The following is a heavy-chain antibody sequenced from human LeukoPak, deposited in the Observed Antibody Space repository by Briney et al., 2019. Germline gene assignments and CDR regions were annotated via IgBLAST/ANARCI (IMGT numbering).Heavy chain of an antibody. D-gene: IGHD3-22*01. CDR1: GYTFTSYA. J-gene: IGHJ4*02. CDR3: ARGTQGSGYLFDLDY. V-gene: IGHV1-3*01. CDR2: INAGNGNT. Sequence: ASVKVSCKASGYTFTSYAMHWVRQAPGQRLEWMGWINAGNGNTKYSQKFQGRVTITRDTSASTAYMELSSLRSEDTAVYYCARGTQGSGYLFDLDYWGQGTLVTVSS.